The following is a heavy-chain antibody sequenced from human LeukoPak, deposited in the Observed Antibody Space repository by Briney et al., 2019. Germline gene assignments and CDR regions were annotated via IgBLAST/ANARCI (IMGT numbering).Heavy chain of an antibody. D-gene: IGHD3-16*01. CDR1: GYTFTSYG. CDR2: ISIYNGNT. Sequence: ASVTVSCTASGYTFTSYGITWVRQAPGQGLEWMGWISIYNGNTNYAQKLQGRVTMTTDTSTSTAYMELRSLRSDDTAVYYCARAVVYDNVWGSYPTDYWGQGTLVTVSS. CDR3: ARAVVYDNVWGSYPTDY. V-gene: IGHV1-18*01. J-gene: IGHJ4*02.